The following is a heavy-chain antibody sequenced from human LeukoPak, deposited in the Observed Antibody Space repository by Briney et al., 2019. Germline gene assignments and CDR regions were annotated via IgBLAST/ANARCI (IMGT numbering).Heavy chain of an antibody. D-gene: IGHD3-22*01. CDR2: IYYSGST. CDR1: GGSISSSSYY. J-gene: IGHJ4*02. Sequence: SETLSLTCTVSGGSISSSSYYWGWIRQPPGKGLEWIGSIYYSGSTYYNPSLKSRVTISVDTSKNQFSLKLSSVTAADTAVYYCARASVVVIRLGSFDYWGQGTLVTVSS. V-gene: IGHV4-39*07. CDR3: ARASVVVIRLGSFDY.